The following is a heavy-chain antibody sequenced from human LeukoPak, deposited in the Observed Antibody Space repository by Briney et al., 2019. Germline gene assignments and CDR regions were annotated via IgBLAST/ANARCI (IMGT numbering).Heavy chain of an antibody. V-gene: IGHV4-59*08. CDR1: GGSISSYY. D-gene: IGHD3-10*01. CDR2: IYYSGST. CDR3: ARILYGSGSYYFDY. Sequence: SSETLSLTCTVSGGSISSYYWSWIRQPPGKGLEWIGYIYYSGSTNYNPSLKSRVTISVDTSKNQFSLKLSSVTAADTAVYYCARILYGSGSYYFDYWGQGTLVTVSS. J-gene: IGHJ4*02.